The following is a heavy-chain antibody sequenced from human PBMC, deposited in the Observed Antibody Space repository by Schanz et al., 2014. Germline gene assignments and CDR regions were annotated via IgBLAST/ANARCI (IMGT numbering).Heavy chain of an antibody. Sequence: VQLVESGGGLVQPGGSPRLSCAASGFTFSDYYINWIRQAPGKGLEWISFINTGSNYINYADSVKGRFTISRDNTKNSLFLQLNSLRADDTAVYYCAKGPYYYYYMDVWGKGTTXTVSS. J-gene: IGHJ6*03. CDR3: AKGPYYYYYMDV. V-gene: IGHV3-11*06. CDR1: GFTFSDYY. CDR2: INTGSNYI.